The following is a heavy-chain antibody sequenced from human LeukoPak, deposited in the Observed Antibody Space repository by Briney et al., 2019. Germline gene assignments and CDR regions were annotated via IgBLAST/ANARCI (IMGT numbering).Heavy chain of an antibody. CDR1: GGSFSGYY. D-gene: IGHD6-19*01. J-gene: IGHJ3*02. Sequence: PSETLSLTCAVYGGSFSGYYWSWIRQPPGKGLEWIGEINHSGSTNYNPSLKSRVTISVDTSKNQFSLKLSSVTAADTAVYYCARDLSIAVAGTDLAFDIWGQGTMVTVSS. CDR3: ARDLSIAVAGTDLAFDI. V-gene: IGHV4-34*01. CDR2: INHSGST.